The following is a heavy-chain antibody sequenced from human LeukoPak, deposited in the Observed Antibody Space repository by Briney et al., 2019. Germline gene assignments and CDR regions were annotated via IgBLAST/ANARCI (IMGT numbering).Heavy chain of an antibody. V-gene: IGHV4-4*02. J-gene: IGHJ5*02. CDR1: GGSISSSNW. Sequence: SGTLSLTCAVSGGSISSSNWWSWVRQPPGKGLEWIGEIFHSGTGNYNPSLKSRVTISVDKSNNQFSLRLTSVTAADTAVYYCARISNRFDPWGQGTLVTVSS. CDR2: IFHSGTG. CDR3: ARISNRFDP.